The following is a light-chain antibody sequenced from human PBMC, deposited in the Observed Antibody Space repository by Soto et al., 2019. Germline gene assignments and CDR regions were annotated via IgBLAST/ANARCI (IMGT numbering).Light chain of an antibody. V-gene: IGLV1-47*01. Sequence: QSVLTQPPSASGTPGERVTISCYGSSSNIGSNYVYWYQQLPGTAPKLLIYRNNQRPSGVPDRFSGSKSGTSASLAISGHRSEDEADYYCAAWDDSLSVLYVFGTGTKVTVL. CDR2: RNN. J-gene: IGLJ1*01. CDR3: AAWDDSLSVLYV. CDR1: SSNIGSNY.